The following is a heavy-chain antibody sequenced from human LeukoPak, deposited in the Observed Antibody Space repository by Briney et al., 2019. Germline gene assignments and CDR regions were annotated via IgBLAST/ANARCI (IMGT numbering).Heavy chain of an antibody. D-gene: IGHD6-13*01. Sequence: GGSLRLSCSASGFTFSPYAMHWVRHAPGEGLEYVSGISSSGGTTHHADSVKDRFSISRDNSKNTLFLQMGSLRAEDTAIYYCVKGASSSWYVFDYWGQGTLVTVSS. CDR2: ISSSGGTT. V-gene: IGHV3-64D*06. CDR1: GFTFSPYA. J-gene: IGHJ4*02. CDR3: VKGASSSWYVFDY.